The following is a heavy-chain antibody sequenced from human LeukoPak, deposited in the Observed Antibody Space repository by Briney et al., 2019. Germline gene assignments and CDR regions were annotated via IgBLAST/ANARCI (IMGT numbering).Heavy chain of an antibody. V-gene: IGHV4-34*01. J-gene: IGHJ4*02. CDR3: ARGPDYDSSGYYFGIDY. Sequence: SETLSLTCAVYGASFSGYYWSWIRQPPGKGLEWIGEINHSGTTNYNPSLESRVTISVDTSNNQFSLKMSSVTAADTAVYYCARGPDYDSSGYYFGIDYWGQGALVTVSS. D-gene: IGHD3-22*01. CDR1: GASFSGYY. CDR2: INHSGTT.